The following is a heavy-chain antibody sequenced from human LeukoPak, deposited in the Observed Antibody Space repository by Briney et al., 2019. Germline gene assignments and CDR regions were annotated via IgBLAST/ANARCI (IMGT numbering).Heavy chain of an antibody. J-gene: IGHJ5*02. Sequence: PGRSLRLSCAASGFTFSSYAMHWVRQAPGKGLEWVAVISYDGSNKYYADSVKGRFTISRDNSKNTLYLQMNSLRAEDTAVYYCARGSSGWYGNWFDPWGQGTLVTVSS. CDR1: GFTFSSYA. D-gene: IGHD6-19*01. V-gene: IGHV3-30*04. CDR2: ISYDGSNK. CDR3: ARGSSGWYGNWFDP.